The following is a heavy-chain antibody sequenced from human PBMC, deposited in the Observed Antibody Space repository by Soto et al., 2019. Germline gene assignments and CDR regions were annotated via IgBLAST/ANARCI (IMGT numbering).Heavy chain of an antibody. Sequence: QEQLQESGPGLVKPSGTLSLTCAVSGGSISSSNWWSWVRQPPGKGLEWIGEIYHSGSTNYNPSLKNRVTISVDMSKNQFSLKLSSVIAADTAVYYCARVSGSYYYGMDVWGQGTTVTVSS. CDR2: IYHSGST. CDR1: GGSISSSNW. D-gene: IGHD1-26*01. J-gene: IGHJ6*02. V-gene: IGHV4-4*02. CDR3: ARVSGSYYYGMDV.